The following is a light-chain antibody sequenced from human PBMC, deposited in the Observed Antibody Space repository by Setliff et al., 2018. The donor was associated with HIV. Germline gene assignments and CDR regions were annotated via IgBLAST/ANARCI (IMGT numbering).Light chain of an antibody. CDR3: CSYLSTNNYV. CDR2: DVT. Sequence: QSALTQPASVSGSPGQSITISCTGSNNDIGDYNYVSWYQQHPVNTPKLIIYDVTNRPSGVSDRFSASKSGNTASLTISGLQDEDEADYYCCSYLSTNNYVFGTGTNVTVL. J-gene: IGLJ1*01. CDR1: NNDIGDYNY. V-gene: IGLV2-14*03.